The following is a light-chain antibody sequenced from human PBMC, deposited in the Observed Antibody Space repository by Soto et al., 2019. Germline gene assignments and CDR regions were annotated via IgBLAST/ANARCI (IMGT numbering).Light chain of an antibody. J-gene: IGKJ1*01. CDR1: QSISSYY. CDR3: LQYAPSQTWT. CDR2: GAS. Sequence: EIVLTQSPGTLSLSPGERATLSCRASQSISSYYLAWYQQKLGQSPSLLIYGASSRATGIPDRFSGSGSGTDFTLTISRLEPEDFAVYYCLQYAPSQTWTLGQGTKVEIK. V-gene: IGKV3-20*01.